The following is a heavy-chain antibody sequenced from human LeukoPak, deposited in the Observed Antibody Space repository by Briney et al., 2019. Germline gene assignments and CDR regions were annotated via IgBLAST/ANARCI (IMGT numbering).Heavy chain of an antibody. Sequence: PSETLSLTCTVSGGSTSSYYWSWIRQPPGKGLEWIGYIYYSGSTNYNPSLKSRVTISVDTSKNQFSLKLSSVTAADTAVYYCARRVPLEPDRMAFDIWGQGTMVTVSS. J-gene: IGHJ3*02. CDR3: ARRVPLEPDRMAFDI. D-gene: IGHD1-1*01. CDR1: GGSTSSYY. V-gene: IGHV4-59*08. CDR2: IYYSGST.